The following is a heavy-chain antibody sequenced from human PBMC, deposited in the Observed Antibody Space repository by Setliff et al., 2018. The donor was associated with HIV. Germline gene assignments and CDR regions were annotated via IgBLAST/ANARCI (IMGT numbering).Heavy chain of an antibody. Sequence: GGSLRLSCAASGFTFSTYSMNWVRQAAGKGLEWVSYIGSGNIEHYADSVKVRFTISRDNAKNSLYLQMNSLRVEDTAIYYCATEGPSETPDAFDIWGQGTMVTVSS. CDR2: IGSGNIE. CDR1: GFTFSTYS. J-gene: IGHJ3*02. V-gene: IGHV3-48*01. CDR3: ATEGPSETPDAFDI.